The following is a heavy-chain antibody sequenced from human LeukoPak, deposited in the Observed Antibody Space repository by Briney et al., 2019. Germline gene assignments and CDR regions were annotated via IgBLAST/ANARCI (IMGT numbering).Heavy chain of an antibody. CDR1: RFTFSSYW. V-gene: IGHV3-74*01. CDR3: AREVDDNWNGNFDY. D-gene: IGHD1-20*01. Sequence: AGGSLRLSCAASRFTFSSYWMHWVRQAPGKGLVWVSRINSDGSSTSYADSVKGRFTISRDNAKNTMYLQMNSLRAEDTAVYYCAREVDDNWNGNFDYWGQGTLVTVSS. J-gene: IGHJ4*02. CDR2: INSDGSST.